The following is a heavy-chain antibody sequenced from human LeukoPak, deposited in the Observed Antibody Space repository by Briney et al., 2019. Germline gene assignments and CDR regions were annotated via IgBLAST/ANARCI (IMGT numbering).Heavy chain of an antibody. Sequence: SETLSLTCTVSGGSISSYYWSWIRQPPGKGLEWIGCIYYSGSTNYNPSLKSRVTISVDTSKNQFSLKLSSVTAADTAVYYCARDNRSHCSSTSCYMFDYWGQGTLVTVSS. J-gene: IGHJ4*02. CDR2: IYYSGST. V-gene: IGHV4-59*01. CDR3: ARDNRSHCSSTSCYMFDY. CDR1: GGSISSYY. D-gene: IGHD2-2*02.